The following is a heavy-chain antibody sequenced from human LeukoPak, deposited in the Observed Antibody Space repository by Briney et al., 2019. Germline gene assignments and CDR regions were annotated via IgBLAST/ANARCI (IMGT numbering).Heavy chain of an antibody. CDR2: INHSGST. J-gene: IGHJ6*02. V-gene: IGHV4-34*01. Sequence: SETLSLTCAVYGGSFSGYHWSWIRQPPGKGLEWIGEINHSGSTNYNPSLKSRVTISVDTSKNQFSLKLSSVTAADTAVYYCARGKLGHCSSTSCYRPLYYYYGMDVWGQGTTVTVSS. CDR1: GGSFSGYH. CDR3: ARGKLGHCSSTSCYRPLYYYYGMDV. D-gene: IGHD2-2*02.